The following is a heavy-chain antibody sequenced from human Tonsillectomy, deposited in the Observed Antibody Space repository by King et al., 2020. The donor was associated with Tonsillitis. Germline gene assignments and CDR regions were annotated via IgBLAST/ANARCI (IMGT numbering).Heavy chain of an antibody. CDR1: VFTFSSYG. Sequence: VQLVESGGGVVKPGRSLILSCAASVFTFSSYGMHWVRQAPGKGLEWVAVMSYDGKNKYNAGSVKGRFTISRDTSNNTLYLQMNSLRGEDMAVYYCAKGHSSGWFYFDSWGQGTLVTVSS. CDR2: MSYDGKNK. J-gene: IGHJ4*02. V-gene: IGHV3-30*18. CDR3: AKGHSSGWFYFDS. D-gene: IGHD6-19*01.